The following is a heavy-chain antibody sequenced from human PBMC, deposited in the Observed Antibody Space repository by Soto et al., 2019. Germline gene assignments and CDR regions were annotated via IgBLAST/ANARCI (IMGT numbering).Heavy chain of an antibody. D-gene: IGHD3-3*02. CDR3: ARESFSASPNFFDY. V-gene: IGHV3-48*03. J-gene: IGHJ4*02. CDR2: ISLSGSTI. CDR1: GFAFSNYE. Sequence: HPGGSLRLSCAAPGFAFSNYEMNWVRQAPGKGLEWVSYISLSGSTIYYADSVKGRFTISRDDAKNSLYLQMDSLRADDTAVYYCARESFSASPNFFDYWGQGTLVTVSS.